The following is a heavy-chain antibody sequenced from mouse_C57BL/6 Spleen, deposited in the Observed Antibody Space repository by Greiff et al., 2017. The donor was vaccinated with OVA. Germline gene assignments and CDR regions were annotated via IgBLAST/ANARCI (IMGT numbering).Heavy chain of an antibody. V-gene: IGHV5-6*02. CDR1: GFTFSSYG. J-gene: IGHJ2*01. D-gene: IGHD4-1*01. Sequence: DVKLEESGGDLVKPGGSLKLSCAASGFTFSSYGMSWVRQTPDKRLEWVATISSGGSYTYYPDSVKGRFTISRDNAKNTLYLQMSSLKSEDTAMYYCARHGDWEDYFDYWGQGTTLTVSS. CDR3: ARHGDWEDYFDY. CDR2: ISSGGSYT.